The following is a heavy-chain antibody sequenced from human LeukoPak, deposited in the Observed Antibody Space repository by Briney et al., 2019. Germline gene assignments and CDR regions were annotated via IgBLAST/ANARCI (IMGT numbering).Heavy chain of an antibody. D-gene: IGHD5-18*01. V-gene: IGHV4-34*01. CDR3: ARGRVKYSYGYESNY. J-gene: IGHJ4*02. Sequence: PSETLSLTCAVYGGSFSGYYWSWIRQPPGKGLEWIGEINHSGSTNYNPSLKSRVTISVDTSKNQFSLKLSSVTAADTAVYYCARGRVKYSYGYESNYWGQGTLVTVSS. CDR1: GGSFSGYY. CDR2: INHSGST.